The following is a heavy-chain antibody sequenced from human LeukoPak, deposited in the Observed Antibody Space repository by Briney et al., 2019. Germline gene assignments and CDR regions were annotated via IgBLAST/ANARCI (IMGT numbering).Heavy chain of an antibody. CDR2: MNPNSGNT. CDR3: ARTYYYDSSGANDAFYI. CDR1: GYTFTSYD. V-gene: IGHV1-8*01. Sequence: ASVKVSCKASGYTFTSYDINWVRQATGQGLEWMGWMNPNSGNTGYAQKFQGRVTMTRNTSISTAYMELRRLRSDDTAVYYCARTYYYDSSGANDAFYIWGQGTMVTVSS. D-gene: IGHD3-22*01. J-gene: IGHJ3*02.